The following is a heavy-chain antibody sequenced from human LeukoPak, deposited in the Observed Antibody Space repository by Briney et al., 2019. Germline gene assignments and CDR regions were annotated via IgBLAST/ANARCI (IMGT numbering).Heavy chain of an antibody. D-gene: IGHD3-16*01. CDR1: GGSISSGSYY. CDR2: IYTSGST. CDR3: AREETTWSVWFDY. V-gene: IGHV4-61*02. J-gene: IGHJ4*02. Sequence: SETLSLTCTVSGGSISSGSYYWSWIRQPAGKGLEWIGRIYTSGSTNYNPSLKSRVTISVDKSKNQFSLKLSSVTAADTAVYYCAREETTWSVWFDYWGQGTLVTVSS.